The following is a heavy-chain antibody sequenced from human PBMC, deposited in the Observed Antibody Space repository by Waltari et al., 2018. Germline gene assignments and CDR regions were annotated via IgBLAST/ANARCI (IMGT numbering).Heavy chain of an antibody. D-gene: IGHD4-4*01. CDR2: LRREAYGGTP. Sequence: EVQLVESGGRLVQPGRSLRLSCATSGFSFSECGISWFRHVPGKGVGGVGFLRREAYGGTPEYAASVRGRFTISRDDSKGLAYLQMNNLRTEDTAVYYCNGRDDYNGGHWGQGTLVTVSS. CDR1: GFSFSECG. CDR3: NGRDDYNGGH. J-gene: IGHJ4*02. V-gene: IGHV3-49*03.